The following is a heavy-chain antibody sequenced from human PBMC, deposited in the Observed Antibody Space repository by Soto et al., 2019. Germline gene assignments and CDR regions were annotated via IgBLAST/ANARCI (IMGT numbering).Heavy chain of an antibody. Sequence: ASVKVSCKVSGYTLTELSMHWVRQAPGKGLEWMGGFDPEDGETIYAQKFQGRVTMTEGTSTDTAYMELSSLRSEDTAVYYCATAADHYDYVWGSYRSPRYFDYWGQGTLVTVPS. V-gene: IGHV1-24*01. CDR3: ATAADHYDYVWGSYRSPRYFDY. CDR1: GYTLTELS. D-gene: IGHD3-16*02. J-gene: IGHJ4*02. CDR2: FDPEDGET.